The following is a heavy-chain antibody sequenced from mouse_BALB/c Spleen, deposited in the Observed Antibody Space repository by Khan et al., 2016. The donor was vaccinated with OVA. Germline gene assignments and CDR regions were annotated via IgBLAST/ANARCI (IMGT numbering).Heavy chain of an antibody. CDR1: GYSITSDYA. CDR2: ISYSGST. V-gene: IGHV3-2*02. CDR3: ARYIMAY. Sequence: EVKLLESGPGLVKPSQSLSLTCTVTGYSITSDYAWNWIRQFPGNKLEWMGYISYSGSTSYNPSLKSRISITRDTSKNQFFLQLNSVTTEDTATYYCARYIMAYWGQGTTLTVSS. J-gene: IGHJ2*01.